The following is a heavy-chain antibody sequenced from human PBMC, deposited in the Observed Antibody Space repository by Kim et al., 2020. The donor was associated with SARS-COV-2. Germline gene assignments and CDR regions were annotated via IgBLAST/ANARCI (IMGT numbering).Heavy chain of an antibody. D-gene: IGHD6-13*01. CDR2: INHSGST. CDR3: AIYNGYSSSHSLLRRTYGMDS. J-gene: IGHJ6*02. CDR1: GGSISGYY. V-gene: IGHV4-34*01. Sequence: SETLSLTCAVYGGSISGYYWSWIRQPPGKGLEWIGEINHSGSTNYNPSLKSRVTISVDTSKNQFSLKLSSVTAADTAVYYCAIYNGYSSSHSLLRRTYGMDSWGQGTTAPVS.